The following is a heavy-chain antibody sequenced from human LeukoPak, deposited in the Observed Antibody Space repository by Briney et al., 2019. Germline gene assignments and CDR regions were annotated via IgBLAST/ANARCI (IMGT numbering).Heavy chain of an antibody. D-gene: IGHD1-26*01. CDR2: MNPNSGNT. Sequence: ASVKVSCKASGYTFTSYDINWVRQATGQGLEWMGWMNPNSGNTGYAQKFQGRVTITRNTSISTAYMEQSSLRSEDTAVYYCARGLVGARGDWFDPWGQGTLVTVSS. V-gene: IGHV1-8*03. CDR3: ARGLVGARGDWFDP. J-gene: IGHJ5*02. CDR1: GYTFTSYD.